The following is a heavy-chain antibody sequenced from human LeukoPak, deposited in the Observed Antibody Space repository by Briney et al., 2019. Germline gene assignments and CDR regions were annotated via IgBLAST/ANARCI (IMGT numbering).Heavy chain of an antibody. CDR3: ARYWFGELSLGMDV. CDR1: GGTFSSYA. CDR2: IIPIFGTA. D-gene: IGHD3-10*01. J-gene: IGHJ6*04. V-gene: IGHV1-69*13. Sequence: SVKVSCKASGGTFSSYAISWVRQAPGQGLEWMGGIIPIFGTANYAQKFQGRVTITADESTSTAYMELSSLRSEDTAVYYCARYWFGELSLGMDVWAKGPRSPSPQ.